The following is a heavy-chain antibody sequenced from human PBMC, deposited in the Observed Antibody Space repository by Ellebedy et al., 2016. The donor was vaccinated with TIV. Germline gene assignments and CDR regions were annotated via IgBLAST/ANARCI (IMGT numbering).Heavy chain of an antibody. CDR3: AGYVGIAAAGTLGAFDI. CDR2: IDPSDSYT. D-gene: IGHD6-13*01. J-gene: IGHJ3*02. CDR1: GYSFTSYW. Sequence: PGGSLRLSCKGSGYSFTSYWISWVRQMPGKGLEWMGRIDPSDSYTNYSPSFQGHVTISADKSISTAYLQWSSLKASDTAMYYCAGYVGIAAAGTLGAFDIWGQGTMVTVSS. V-gene: IGHV5-10-1*01.